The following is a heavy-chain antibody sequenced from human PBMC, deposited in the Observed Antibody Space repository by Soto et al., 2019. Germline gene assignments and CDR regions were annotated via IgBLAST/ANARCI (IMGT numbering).Heavy chain of an antibody. J-gene: IGHJ4*02. CDR1: GVAFSGSA. V-gene: IGHV3-73*01. CDR2: IRSKANSYAT. Sequence: PGGSVRLSGAAGGVAFSGSAMDWVRQASGKGLEWVGRIRSKANSYATAYAASVKGRFTISRDDSKNTAYLQMNSLKTEDTAVYYCTTNRMDTAMALNYWGQGTLVTVPS. D-gene: IGHD5-18*01. CDR3: TTNRMDTAMALNY.